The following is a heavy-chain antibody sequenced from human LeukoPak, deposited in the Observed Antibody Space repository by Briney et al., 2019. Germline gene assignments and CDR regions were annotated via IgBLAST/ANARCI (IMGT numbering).Heavy chain of an antibody. V-gene: IGHV1-8*01. D-gene: IGHD6-13*01. CDR3: ARDLSSSSWYGNLDY. Sequence: GASVKVSCKASGYTFTSYDINWVRQATGQGLEWMGWMNPNSGNTGYAQKFQGRVTMTRDTSTSTVYMELSSLRSEDTAVYYCARDLSSSSWYGNLDYWGQGTLVTVSS. CDR1: GYTFTSYD. CDR2: MNPNSGNT. J-gene: IGHJ4*02.